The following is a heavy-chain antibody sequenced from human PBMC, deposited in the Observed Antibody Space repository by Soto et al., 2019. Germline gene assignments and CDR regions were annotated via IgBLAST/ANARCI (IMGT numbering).Heavy chain of an antibody. J-gene: IGHJ4*02. CDR3: AKPRPFYSTSSDY. CDR1: GFTFSTSW. D-gene: IGHD6-13*01. CDR2: IKEDGSEK. Sequence: HPGGSLRLSCAASGFTFSTSWMSWVRQAPGKGLEWVANIKEDGSEKYYLDSVKGRFTISRDNTKNSLYLQMNSLRAEDTAVYYCAKPRPFYSTSSDYWGQGTLVTVSS. V-gene: IGHV3-7*01.